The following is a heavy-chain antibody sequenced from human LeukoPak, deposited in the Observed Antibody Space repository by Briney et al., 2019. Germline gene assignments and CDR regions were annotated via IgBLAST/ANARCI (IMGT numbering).Heavy chain of an antibody. D-gene: IGHD1-7*01. J-gene: IGHJ4*02. Sequence: GGSLRLSCAGSGFTFGGYGMHWFRQTPGKGLEWVAVIAYDGSRAFYADSVKGRFTISRDNSKNTLYLQMNSLRAEDTAVYYCARVGTGTPYWGQGTLVTVSS. CDR1: GFTFGGYG. CDR3: ARVGTGTPY. CDR2: IAYDGSRA. V-gene: IGHV3-30*02.